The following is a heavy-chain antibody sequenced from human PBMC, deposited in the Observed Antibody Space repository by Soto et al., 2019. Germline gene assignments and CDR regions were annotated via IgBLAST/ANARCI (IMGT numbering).Heavy chain of an antibody. CDR3: ASLGSNYDILTGYYPNLFFDY. Sequence: PAETLSLTCTVSGGSISSGDYYWSWIRQPPGKGLEWIGYIYYSGRTYYNPSLKRRVTISDNTSKNQFPQKLSSVTAADTAVYYCASLGSNYDILTGYYPNLFFDYWGQGTLVTVSS. CDR2: IYYSGRT. V-gene: IGHV4-30-4*01. D-gene: IGHD3-9*01. CDR1: GGSISSGDYY. J-gene: IGHJ4*02.